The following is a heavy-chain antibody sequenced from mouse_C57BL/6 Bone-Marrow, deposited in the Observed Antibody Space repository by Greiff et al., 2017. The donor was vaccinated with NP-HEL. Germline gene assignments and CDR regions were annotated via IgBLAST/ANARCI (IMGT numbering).Heavy chain of an antibody. J-gene: IGHJ1*03. V-gene: IGHV1-18*01. CDR2: INPNSGGT. CDR3: AREPGDWYFDF. Sequence: VQLQQSGPELVKPGASVKIPCKASGYTFTDYNMDWVKQSHGKSLEWIGDINPNSGGTIYNQKFKGKATLTVDKSSSTAYMELHSLTSEDTAVYYCAREPGDWYFDFWGTGTAITVSA. CDR1: GYTFTDYN.